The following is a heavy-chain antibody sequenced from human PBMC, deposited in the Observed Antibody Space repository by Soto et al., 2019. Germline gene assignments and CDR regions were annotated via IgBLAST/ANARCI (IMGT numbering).Heavy chain of an antibody. CDR2: IYYSGSN. J-gene: IGHJ4*02. Sequence: PPETLSLTCTASGASISSSSYYWGRIRQPPGKGLEWIGSIYYSGSNYDNPSLKRRVTISVGTSKNRFSLKLSSGTAADTAVYYCARHFVGSYILYYFDYWGQGTLVTVSS. CDR1: GASISSSSYY. V-gene: IGHV4-39*01. D-gene: IGHD1-26*01. CDR3: ARHFVGSYILYYFDY.